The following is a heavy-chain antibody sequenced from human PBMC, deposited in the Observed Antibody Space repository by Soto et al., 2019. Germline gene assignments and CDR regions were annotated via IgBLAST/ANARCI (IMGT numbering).Heavy chain of an antibody. Sequence: ASVKVSCKASGYTFTSYDINWVRQATGQGLEWMGWMNPNSGNTGYAQKFQGRVTMTRNTSISTAYMELSSLRSEDTAVYYCARGECSSTSCYATAHDAFDIWGQGTMVTVSS. CDR3: ARGECSSTSCYATAHDAFDI. J-gene: IGHJ3*02. V-gene: IGHV1-8*01. CDR2: MNPNSGNT. CDR1: GYTFTSYD. D-gene: IGHD2-2*01.